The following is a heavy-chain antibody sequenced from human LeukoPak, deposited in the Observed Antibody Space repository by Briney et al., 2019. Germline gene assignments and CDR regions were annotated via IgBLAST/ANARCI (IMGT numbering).Heavy chain of an antibody. CDR2: IYPGDSDT. J-gene: IGHJ4*02. CDR1: GYSFTNYW. D-gene: IGHD3-16*01. V-gene: IGHV5-51*01. CDR3: ARLGGENYFDY. Sequence: GESLKISCKGSGYSFTNYWIGWVRQMPGKGLEWMGIIYPGDSDTRYSPSFQGQVTISADKSISTAYLPWSSLKAWDTAMFYCARLGGENYFDYWGQGTLVTVSS.